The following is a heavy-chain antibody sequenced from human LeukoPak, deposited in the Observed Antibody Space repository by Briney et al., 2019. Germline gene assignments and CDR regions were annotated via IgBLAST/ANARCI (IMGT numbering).Heavy chain of an antibody. J-gene: IGHJ3*02. CDR2: IYYSGST. D-gene: IGHD1-26*01. Sequence: SQTLSLTCTVSGGSISSGGYYWSWIRQHPGKGLEWIGYIYYSGSTYYNPSLKSRVTISVDTSKNQFSLKLSSVTAADTAVYYCARYSGSYLGEDDAFDIWGQGTMVTVSS. CDR3: ARYSGSYLGEDDAFDI. CDR1: GGSISSGGYY. V-gene: IGHV4-31*03.